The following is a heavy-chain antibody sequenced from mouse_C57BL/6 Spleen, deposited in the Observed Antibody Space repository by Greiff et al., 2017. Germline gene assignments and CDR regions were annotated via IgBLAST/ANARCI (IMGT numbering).Heavy chain of an antibody. Sequence: EVQLQESGGGLVKPGGSLKLSCAASGFTFSDYGMHWVRQAPEKGLEWVAYISSGSSTIYYADKVKGRFTISRDNAKNTLFLQLTSLRSEDTAMYYCARPLGRGCFDYWGQGTTLTVSS. CDR2: ISSGSSTI. CDR3: ARPLGRGCFDY. V-gene: IGHV5-17*01. CDR1: GFTFSDYG. J-gene: IGHJ2*01. D-gene: IGHD4-1*01.